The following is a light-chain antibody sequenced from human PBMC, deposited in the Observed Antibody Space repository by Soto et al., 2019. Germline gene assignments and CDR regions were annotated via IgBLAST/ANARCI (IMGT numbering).Light chain of an antibody. CDR3: HQYNSYWT. CDR2: KAS. V-gene: IGKV1-5*03. CDR1: QTISSW. Sequence: DIQMTQSPSTLSGSVGDRVTITCRASQTISSWLAWYQQKPGKAPKLLIYKASTLKSGVPSRFSGSGSGTEFTLTISSLQPDDFVTYYCHQYNSYWTFGQGTKVDI. J-gene: IGKJ1*01.